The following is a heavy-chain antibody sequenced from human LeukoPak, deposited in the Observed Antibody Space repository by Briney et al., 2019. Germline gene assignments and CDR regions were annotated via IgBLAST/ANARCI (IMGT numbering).Heavy chain of an antibody. Sequence: GRSLRLSRAASGFTFSSYGMHWVRQAPGKGLEWVAVISYDGSNKYYADSVKGRFTISRDNSKNTLYLQMNSLRAEDTAVYYCAKEGIDSGSNWFDPWGQGTLVTVSS. CDR2: ISYDGSNK. D-gene: IGHD6-6*01. CDR1: GFTFSSYG. V-gene: IGHV3-30*18. CDR3: AKEGIDSGSNWFDP. J-gene: IGHJ5*02.